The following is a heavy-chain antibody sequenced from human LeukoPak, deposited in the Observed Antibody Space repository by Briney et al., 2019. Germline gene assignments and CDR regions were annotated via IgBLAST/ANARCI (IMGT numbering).Heavy chain of an antibody. CDR2: IYGDGSST. V-gene: IGHV3-74*01. Sequence: PGGSLRLSCAASGFTFSSYWMHWVRQAPGKGLVCVSGIYGDGSSTSYADSVRGRFTISRDNAKNTLYLQMNSLRAEDTAVYYCARVTTVTAQGLFDYWGQGTLVTVSS. CDR1: GFTFSSYW. J-gene: IGHJ4*02. CDR3: ARVTTVTAQGLFDY. D-gene: IGHD2-21*02.